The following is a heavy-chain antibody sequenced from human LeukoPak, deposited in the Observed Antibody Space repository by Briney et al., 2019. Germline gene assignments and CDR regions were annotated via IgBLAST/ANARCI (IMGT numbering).Heavy chain of an antibody. Sequence: GGSLRLSCAASGFTFSSYAMHWLRQAPGKGLEWVAVISYDGSNKYYADSVKGRFTISRDNSKNTLYLQMNSLRAEDTAVYYCAKCSGVDYWGQGTLVTVSS. D-gene: IGHD2-15*01. CDR1: GFTFSSYA. V-gene: IGHV3-30-3*02. J-gene: IGHJ4*02. CDR2: ISYDGSNK. CDR3: AKCSGVDY.